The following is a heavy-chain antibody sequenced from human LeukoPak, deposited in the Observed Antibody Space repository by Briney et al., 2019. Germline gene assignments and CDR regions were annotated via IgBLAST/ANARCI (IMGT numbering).Heavy chain of an antibody. CDR1: GGTFSSYA. V-gene: IGHV1-69*13. CDR2: IIPIFGTA. D-gene: IGHD6-19*01. J-gene: IGHJ5*02. CDR3: ARETYGIPVGSDWFDP. Sequence: ASVKVSCKASGGTFSSYAISWVRHAPGQGLEWVGGIIPIFGTANYAQKFQGRVTITADESTSTAYMELSSLRSEDTAVYYCARETYGIPVGSDWFDPWGQGTLVTVSS.